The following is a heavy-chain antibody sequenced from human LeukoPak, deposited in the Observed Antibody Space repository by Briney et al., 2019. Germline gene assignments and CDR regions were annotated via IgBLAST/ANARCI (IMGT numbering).Heavy chain of an antibody. CDR2: FDPEDGET. Sequence: WASVKVSCKVSGYTLTELSMHWVRQAPGKGLEWMGGFDPEDGETIYAQKFQGRVTMTEDTSTDTAYMELSSLRSEDTAVYYCATDKTRYYDSSGSFDYWGRGTLVTVSS. D-gene: IGHD3-22*01. V-gene: IGHV1-24*01. J-gene: IGHJ4*02. CDR1: GYTLTELS. CDR3: ATDKTRYYDSSGSFDY.